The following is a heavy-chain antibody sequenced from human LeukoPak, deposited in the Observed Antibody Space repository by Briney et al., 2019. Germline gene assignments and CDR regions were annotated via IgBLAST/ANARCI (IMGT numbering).Heavy chain of an antibody. J-gene: IGHJ4*02. V-gene: IGHV3-23*01. CDR2: ISGSGGST. CDR3: AKDKRYDFWSGYYPDY. Sequence: PGGSLRLSCAASGFTFSSYAMSWVRQAPGKGLEWVSAISGSGGSTYYADSVKGRFTISRDNSKNTLYLQMNSLRAEDTAVYYCAKDKRYDFWSGYYPDYWGQGTLVTVSS. D-gene: IGHD3-3*01. CDR1: GFTFSSYA.